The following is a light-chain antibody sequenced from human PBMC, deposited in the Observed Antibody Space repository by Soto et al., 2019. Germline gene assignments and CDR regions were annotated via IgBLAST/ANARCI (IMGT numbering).Light chain of an antibody. CDR2: DVS. Sequence: QSALTQPASVSGSPGQSITISCTGTSIDVGGYNYVSWYQQHPGYAPKLMIYDVSNRPSGVSIRFSGSKSGNTASLTISGLQAEDEADYYCISYTSSSPYVVFGGGTKLTVL. CDR3: ISYTSSSPYVV. V-gene: IGLV2-14*01. CDR1: SIDVGGYNY. J-gene: IGLJ2*01.